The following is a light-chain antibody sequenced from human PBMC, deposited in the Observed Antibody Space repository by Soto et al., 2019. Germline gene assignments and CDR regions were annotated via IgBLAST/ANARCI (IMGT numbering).Light chain of an antibody. V-gene: IGKV3-11*01. CDR2: DAS. CDR3: QQRSTWPST. Sequence: EIVLTQSPATLSLSPGNRATLSCRASQSVSGYLAWYQQKPGQAPRLLIYDASNRATGIPARFSGSGSGTDFTLTLTSLEPEDVAVYYFQQRSTWPSTFGGGTKVEL. CDR1: QSVSGY. J-gene: IGKJ4*01.